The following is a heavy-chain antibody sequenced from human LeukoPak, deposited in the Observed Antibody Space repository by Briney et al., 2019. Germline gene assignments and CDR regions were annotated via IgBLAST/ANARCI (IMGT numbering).Heavy chain of an antibody. CDR2: ILPSGDSA. CDR1: GYSFTSYY. Sequence: GGSVKVSCKASGYSFTSYYIHWVRQAPGQGLEWMGVILPSGDSARYAQKFQGRVTMTEDTSTDTAYMELSSLRSEDTAVYYCATDYRRSSSPGGLVDYRGQGTLVTVSS. V-gene: IGHV1-46*01. D-gene: IGHD6-13*01. CDR3: ATDYRRSSSPGGLVDY. J-gene: IGHJ4*02.